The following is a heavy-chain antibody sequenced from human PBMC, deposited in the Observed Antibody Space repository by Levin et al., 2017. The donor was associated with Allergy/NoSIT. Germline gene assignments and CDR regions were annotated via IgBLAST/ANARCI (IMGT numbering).Heavy chain of an antibody. J-gene: IGHJ4*02. CDR2: ISGSGGST. V-gene: IGHV3-23*01. CDR3: AKALLLWFGESSALNY. Sequence: SCAASGFTFSSYAMSWVRQAPGKGLEWVSAISGSGGSTYYADSVKGRFTISRDNSKNTLYLQMNSLRAEDTAVYYCAKALLLWFGESSALNYWGQGTLVTVSS. D-gene: IGHD3-10*01. CDR1: GFTFSSYA.